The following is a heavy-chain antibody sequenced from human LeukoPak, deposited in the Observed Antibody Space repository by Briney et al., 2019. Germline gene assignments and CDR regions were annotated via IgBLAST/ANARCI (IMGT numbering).Heavy chain of an antibody. CDR2: ISGSGS. V-gene: IGHV3-69-1*01. J-gene: IGHJ4*02. D-gene: IGHD2-2*01. CDR1: GFTFSYHV. CDR3: ARGGGCDSTRCYYPDY. Sequence: GGSLRLSCAASGFTFSYHVMNWARQAPGKGLEWVSSISGSGSYYSDSVKGRFTISRDNAENSLYLQMNSLRAEDTAVSYCARGGGCDSTRCYYPDYWGQGTLVTVSS.